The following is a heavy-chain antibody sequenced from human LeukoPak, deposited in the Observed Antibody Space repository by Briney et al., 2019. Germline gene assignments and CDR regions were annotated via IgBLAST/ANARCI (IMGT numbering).Heavy chain of an antibody. J-gene: IGHJ4*02. Sequence: ASVKVSCKASGYTLIGYYMHWVRQAPGQGLEWMGRINPNSGATNYAQKFQGRVTMTRDTSISTAYMELSRLRSDDTAVYYCARDHCTSATCYGNDFDYWGQGTLVTVSS. D-gene: IGHD2-2*01. CDR3: ARDHCTSATCYGNDFDY. CDR1: GYTLIGYY. V-gene: IGHV1-2*06. CDR2: INPNSGAT.